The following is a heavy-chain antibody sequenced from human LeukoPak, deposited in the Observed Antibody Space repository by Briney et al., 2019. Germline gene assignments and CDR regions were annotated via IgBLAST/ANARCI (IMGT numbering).Heavy chain of an antibody. CDR2: INGSSSDT. J-gene: IGHJ5*02. D-gene: IGHD2-15*01. CDR1: GFTFSDYY. V-gene: IGHV3-11*03. CDR3: ARRGTTYCTVDSCHPNWFDP. Sequence: GGSPRLSCAASGFTFSDYYMTWIRQAPGRGLEWISYINGSSSDTNYADSVRGRFTISRDNAKNSLYLLMNSLRVEDTAVYYCARRGTTYCTVDSCHPNWFDPWGQGTLVTVSS.